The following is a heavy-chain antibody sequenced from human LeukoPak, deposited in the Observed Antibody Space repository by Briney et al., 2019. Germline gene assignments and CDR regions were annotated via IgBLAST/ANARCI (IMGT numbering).Heavy chain of an antibody. D-gene: IGHD3-22*01. CDR3: AREVLDYFDTSGPVDY. Sequence: GGSLRLSCAASGFTFSSYAMSWVSQAPGKWLEWVAVIWYDGSNEHYADSVKGRFIISRDNSKDTLYLQMNSLSAEDTAVYYCAREVLDYFDTSGPVDYWGQGTLVTVSS. J-gene: IGHJ4*02. V-gene: IGHV3-33*08. CDR2: IWYDGSNE. CDR1: GFTFSSYA.